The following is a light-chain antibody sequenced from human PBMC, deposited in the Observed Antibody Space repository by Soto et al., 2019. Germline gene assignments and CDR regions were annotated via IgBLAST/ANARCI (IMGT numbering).Light chain of an antibody. CDR2: GAS. V-gene: IGKV3-20*01. CDR1: QSVSSSF. J-gene: IGKJ4*01. CDR3: QQYGNSPLT. Sequence: EIVLTQSPGTLSLSPGERATLSCRASQSVSSSFLAWYQQKPGQAPRLLIYGASSRATGIPDRFSGSGSGTDFTLTISRVEPEDVAVYYCQQYGNSPLTFGGGTKVEIK.